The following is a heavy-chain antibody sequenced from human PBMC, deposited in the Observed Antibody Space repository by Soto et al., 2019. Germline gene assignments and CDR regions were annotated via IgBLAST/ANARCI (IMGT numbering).Heavy chain of an antibody. CDR2: IIPIFGTA. D-gene: IGHD3-16*01. CDR3: ARAWSTGGPPYYSYGMDV. CDR1: VGTFSSYA. V-gene: IGHV1-69*12. Sequence: QVQLVQSGAEVKKPGSSVKVSCKASVGTFSSYAISWVRQAPGQGLEWMGGIIPIFGTANYAQKYQGRVTITADESTSTAYMELRRLRSADTAVYDCARAWSTGGPPYYSYGMDVWGQGTTVTVSS. J-gene: IGHJ6*02.